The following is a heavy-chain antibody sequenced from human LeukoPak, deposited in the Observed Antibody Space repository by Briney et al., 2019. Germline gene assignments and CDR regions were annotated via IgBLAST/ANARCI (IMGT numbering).Heavy chain of an antibody. CDR3: ARDRPYGSGSYSDV. V-gene: IGHV4-39*07. CDR1: GGSISSSSYY. CDR2: IYYSGST. Sequence: PSETLSLTCTVSGGSISSSSYYWGWIRQPPGKGLEWIGSIYYSGSTYYNPSLKSRVTISVDTSKNQFSLKLSSVTAADTAVYYCARDRPYGSGSYSDVWGQGTTVTVSS. D-gene: IGHD3-10*01. J-gene: IGHJ6*02.